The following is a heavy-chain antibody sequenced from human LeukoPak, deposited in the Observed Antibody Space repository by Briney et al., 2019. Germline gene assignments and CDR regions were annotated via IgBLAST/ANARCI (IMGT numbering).Heavy chain of an antibody. J-gene: IGHJ5*02. CDR3: ARSLRNWFDP. V-gene: IGHV4-59*01. CDR2: IYCSGST. Sequence: SETLSLTCTVSGGSISSYYWSWIRQPPGKGLEWIGYIYCSGSTNYNPSLKSRVTISVDTSKNQFSLKLSSVTAADTAVYYCARSLRNWFDPWGQGTLVTVSS. CDR1: GGSISSYY.